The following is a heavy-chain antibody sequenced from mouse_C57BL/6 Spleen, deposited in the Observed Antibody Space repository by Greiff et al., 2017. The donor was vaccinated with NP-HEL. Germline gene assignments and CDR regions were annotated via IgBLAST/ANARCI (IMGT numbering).Heavy chain of an antibody. CDR3: ARVYYGSSPYYFDY. D-gene: IGHD1-1*01. CDR1: GFTFSSYA. Sequence: EVMLVESGGGLVKPGGSLKLSCAASGFTFSSYAMSWVRQTPEKRLEWVATISDGGSYTYYPDNVKGRFTISRDNAKNNLYLQMSHLKSEDTAMYYCARVYYGSSPYYFDYWGQGTTLTVSS. J-gene: IGHJ2*01. CDR2: ISDGGSYT. V-gene: IGHV5-4*03.